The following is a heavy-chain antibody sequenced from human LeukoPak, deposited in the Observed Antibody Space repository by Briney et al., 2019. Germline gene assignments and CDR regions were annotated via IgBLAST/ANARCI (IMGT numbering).Heavy chain of an antibody. D-gene: IGHD2-21*02. Sequence: ASVNVSCKASGYTFTSYSLNWVRQAPGQGLEWMGTINPSGGTTNYAQKFQGRISMTRDTSTSTVYMELSSLRSDDTAVYYCARELISGDWTWDIWGQGTMVTVSS. V-gene: IGHV1-46*01. CDR1: GYTFTSYS. CDR3: ARELISGDWTWDI. J-gene: IGHJ3*02. CDR2: INPSGGTT.